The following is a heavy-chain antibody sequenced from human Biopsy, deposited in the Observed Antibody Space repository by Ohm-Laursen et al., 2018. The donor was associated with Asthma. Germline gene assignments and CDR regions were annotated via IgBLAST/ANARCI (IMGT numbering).Heavy chain of an antibody. Sequence: SDTLSLTWTISGFSMDTNSYFWGWIRQPPGKGLEWIGGVFYNGITYYNPSLESRVTMSDDTSKSQLFLEVTYVTAPDTAVYYCARHPYNGDYSYWYFDLWGRGTLVTVSS. J-gene: IGHJ2*01. V-gene: IGHV4-39*01. CDR1: GFSMDTNSYF. D-gene: IGHD4-17*01. CDR2: VFYNGIT. CDR3: ARHPYNGDYSYWYFDL.